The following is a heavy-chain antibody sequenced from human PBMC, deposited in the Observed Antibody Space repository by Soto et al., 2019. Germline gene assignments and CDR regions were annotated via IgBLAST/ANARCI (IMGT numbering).Heavy chain of an antibody. Sequence: QVELVQSGAEVKKPGSSVKVSCKASGDTFDIYGFNWVRQAPGEGLEWMGVIIPIFETADYAQKFQGRVSITADKSTSTAYMELGSLTSEDTAVYYCAKEKIVAAKYYGMDVWGQGTTVTVSS. V-gene: IGHV1-69*06. CDR1: GDTFDIYG. D-gene: IGHD2-15*01. J-gene: IGHJ6*02. CDR2: IIPIFETA. CDR3: AKEKIVAAKYYGMDV.